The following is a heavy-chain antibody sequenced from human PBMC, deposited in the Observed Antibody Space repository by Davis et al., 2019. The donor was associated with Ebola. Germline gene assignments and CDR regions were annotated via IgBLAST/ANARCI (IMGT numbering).Heavy chain of an antibody. J-gene: IGHJ4*02. D-gene: IGHD1-26*01. Sequence: GGSLRLSCAASGFTVSRNYMSWVRQAPGKGLEWVSVIYSDGSTYYADRVKGRFTISRDNSKNTLYLQMNSLRAEDTAVYYCAKDPRTTRLGAIFDYWGQGTLVTVSS. V-gene: IGHV3-66*01. CDR2: IYSDGST. CDR3: AKDPRTTRLGAIFDY. CDR1: GFTVSRNY.